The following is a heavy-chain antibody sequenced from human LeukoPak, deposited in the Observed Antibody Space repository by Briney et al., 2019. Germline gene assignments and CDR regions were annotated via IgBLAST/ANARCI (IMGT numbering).Heavy chain of an antibody. CDR1: GFTFSNYA. CDR3: ARAIKAVAGTFHRDYYFDY. Sequence: GGSLRLSCAASGFTFSNYAIHWVRQAPGKGLEFVSSISSNGISTYYGNSVKGRFTISRDNSKNTVYLQMGSLRAEDTAVYYCARAIKAVAGTFHRDYYFDYWGQGTLVTVSS. V-gene: IGHV3-64*01. CDR2: ISSNGIST. D-gene: IGHD6-19*01. J-gene: IGHJ4*02.